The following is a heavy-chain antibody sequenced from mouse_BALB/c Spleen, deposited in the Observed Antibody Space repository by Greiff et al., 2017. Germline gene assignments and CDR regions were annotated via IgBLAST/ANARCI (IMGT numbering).Heavy chain of an antibody. CDR1: GFSLTSYG. Sequence: VQLQQSGPGLVQPSQSLSITCTVSGFSLTSYGVHWVRQSPGKGLEWLGVIWSGGSTDYNAAFISRLSISKDNSKSQVFFKMNSLQADDTAIYYCARNPYYYGSSCYAMDYWGQGTSVTVSS. J-gene: IGHJ4*01. V-gene: IGHV2-4-1*01. CDR2: IWSGGST. D-gene: IGHD1-1*01. CDR3: ARNPYYYGSSCYAMDY.